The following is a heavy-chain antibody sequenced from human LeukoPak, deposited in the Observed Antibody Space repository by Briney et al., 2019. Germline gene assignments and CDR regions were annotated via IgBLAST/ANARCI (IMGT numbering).Heavy chain of an antibody. CDR2: IYYSGST. Sequence: SETLSLTCTVSGGSISSGGYYWSWIRQHPGKGLEWIGYIYYSGSTYYNPSLKSRVTISVDTSKNQFSLKLSSVTAADTAVYYCAREFQQLDPDNDAIDIWGQGTMVTVSS. CDR1: GGSISSGGYY. J-gene: IGHJ3*02. D-gene: IGHD6-13*01. V-gene: IGHV4-31*03. CDR3: AREFQQLDPDNDAIDI.